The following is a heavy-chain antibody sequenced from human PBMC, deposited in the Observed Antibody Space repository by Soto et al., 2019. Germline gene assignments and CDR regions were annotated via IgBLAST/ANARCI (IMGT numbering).Heavy chain of an antibody. CDR1: GGTFSNSG. CDR2: MNPNSGNT. Sequence: APVEVSCKASGGTFSNSGIIWVRQAPGQGLEWMGWMNPNSGNTGYAQKFQGRVTMTRNTSISKAYMELSSLRSEDTAVYYCARGGRYIVVVVAATQYGMDVWGQGTTVTVSS. J-gene: IGHJ6*02. V-gene: IGHV1-8*02. D-gene: IGHD2-15*01. CDR3: ARGGRYIVVVVAATQYGMDV.